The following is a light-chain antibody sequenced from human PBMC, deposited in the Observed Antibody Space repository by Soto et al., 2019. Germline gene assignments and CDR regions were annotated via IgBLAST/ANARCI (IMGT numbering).Light chain of an antibody. J-gene: IGKJ1*01. CDR2: KAS. CDR3: QQCNRFSWT. V-gene: IGKV1-5*03. CDR1: QSIDKW. Sequence: DIQMTQSPSTLSASVGDRVTITCRASQSIDKWLAWYQQKPGKAPKLLIYKASILQSGVPSRFSGSGSGTEFTLTISSLQPDDVGSYFCQQCNRFSWTFGQGTKVEIK.